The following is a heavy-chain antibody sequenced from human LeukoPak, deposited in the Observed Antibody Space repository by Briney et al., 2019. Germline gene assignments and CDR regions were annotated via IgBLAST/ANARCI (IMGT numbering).Heavy chain of an antibody. CDR3: AKVPLSSSGWDREYYFDY. V-gene: IGHV3-66*01. CDR1: GFTVSSNY. CDR2: IYSGGST. Sequence: GGSLRLSCAASGFTVSSNYMSWVRQAPGRGLEWVSVIYSGGSTYYADSVKGRFTISRDNSKNTLYLQMNSLRAEDTAVYYCAKVPLSSSGWDREYYFDYWGQGTLVTVSS. J-gene: IGHJ4*02. D-gene: IGHD6-19*01.